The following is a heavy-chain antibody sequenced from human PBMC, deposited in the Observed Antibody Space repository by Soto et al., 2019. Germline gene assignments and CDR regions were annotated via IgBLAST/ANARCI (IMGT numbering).Heavy chain of an antibody. Sequence: SETLSLTCAGYGGSFGGYKWSWFRQPPCAWLEWIWYINKSGGTTYNPSLKSRVVISLDTSASQFSLRLNSVTAAETAVYYCARAVPWRKSFDIWGQGTTVTVSS. CDR3: ARAVPWRKSFDI. D-gene: IGHD1-1*01. V-gene: IGHV4-34*01. CDR2: INKSGGT. CDR1: GGSFGGYK. J-gene: IGHJ3*02.